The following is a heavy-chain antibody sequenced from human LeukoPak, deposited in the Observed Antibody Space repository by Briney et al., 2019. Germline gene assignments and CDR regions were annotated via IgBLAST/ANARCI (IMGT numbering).Heavy chain of an antibody. Sequence: PSESLSLTCAVYGGSFSGYYWSWIRQPPGKGLEWIGEINHSGSTNYNPSLKSRNTISVDTSKNQLSLTLSPVTAADTAVYYCTRRIRLTATIRFDPWGQGTLVTVSS. CDR1: GGSFSGYY. CDR3: TRRIRLTATIRFDP. J-gene: IGHJ5*02. CDR2: INHSGST. D-gene: IGHD5-12*01. V-gene: IGHV4-34*01.